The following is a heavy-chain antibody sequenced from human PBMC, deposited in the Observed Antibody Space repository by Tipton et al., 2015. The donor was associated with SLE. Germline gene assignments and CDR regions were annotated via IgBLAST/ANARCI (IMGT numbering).Heavy chain of an antibody. CDR3: ARTGRVAVAEADY. J-gene: IGHJ4*02. D-gene: IGHD6-19*01. CDR2: IYYSGST. V-gene: IGHV4-39*01. CDR1: GGSISSSSYY. Sequence: TLSLTCTVSGGSISSSSYYWGWIRQPPGKGLEWIGSIYYSGSTYYNPSLKSRVTISVDTSKNQFSLKLSSVTAADTAVYYCARTGRVAVAEADYWGQGTLVTVSS.